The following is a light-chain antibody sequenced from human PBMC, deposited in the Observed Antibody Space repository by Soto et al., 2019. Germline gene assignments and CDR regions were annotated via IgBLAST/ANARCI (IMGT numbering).Light chain of an antibody. CDR2: HDR. CDR3: QVWDSGSDR. Sequence: SSELTQPPSVSLAPGQTARITCGGHNIESKSVQWYQQKPGQAPALVVFHDRDRPSGIPDRFSGSNSGDTATLTIYRVEAGDEADYYCQVWDSGSDRFGGGTKVTVL. CDR1: NIESKS. V-gene: IGLV3-21*02. J-gene: IGLJ2*01.